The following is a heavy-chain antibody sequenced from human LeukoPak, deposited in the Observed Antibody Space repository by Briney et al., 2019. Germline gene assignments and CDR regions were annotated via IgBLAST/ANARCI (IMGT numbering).Heavy chain of an antibody. V-gene: IGHV4-39*01. CDR3: ARHSSSFPLGSVLWYFDL. CDR2: IYYSGST. Sequence: PSKTLSLTCTVSGGSISSSSYYWGWIRQPPGKGLEWIGSIYYSGSTYYNPSLKSRVTISVDTSKNQFSLKLSSMTAADTAVYYCARHSSSFPLGSVLWYFDLWGRGTLVTVSS. CDR1: GGSISSSSYY. J-gene: IGHJ2*01. D-gene: IGHD6-6*01.